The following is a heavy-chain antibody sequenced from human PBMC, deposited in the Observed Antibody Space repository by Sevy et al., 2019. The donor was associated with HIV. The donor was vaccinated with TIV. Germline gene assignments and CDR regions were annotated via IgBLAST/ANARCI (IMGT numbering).Heavy chain of an antibody. CDR3: AKDRGRSDLWSGYSPGDGMDV. D-gene: IGHD3-3*01. Sequence: GGSLRLSCAASGFTFSSYGMHWVRQAPGKGLEWVAFIRYDGSNKYYADSVKGRFTISRDNSKNTLYLQMNSLRAEDTAVYYCAKDRGRSDLWSGYSPGDGMDVWGQGTTVTVSS. CDR1: GFTFSSYG. J-gene: IGHJ6*02. V-gene: IGHV3-30*02. CDR2: IRYDGSNK.